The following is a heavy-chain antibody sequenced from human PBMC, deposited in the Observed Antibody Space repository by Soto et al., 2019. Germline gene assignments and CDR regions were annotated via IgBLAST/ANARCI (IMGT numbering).Heavy chain of an antibody. CDR2: INPNNGDT. CDR3: AKHSGYDYVFDY. J-gene: IGHJ4*02. Sequence: ASVKVSCKASGYTFTGYYIHWVRQAPGQGLEWMGWINPNNGDTNYAQKFQGRVSMTRDTSTSTAYMELSSLRFDDTAVYYCAKHSGYDYVFDYWGQGTLVTVSS. CDR1: GYTFTGYY. D-gene: IGHD5-12*01. V-gene: IGHV1-2*02.